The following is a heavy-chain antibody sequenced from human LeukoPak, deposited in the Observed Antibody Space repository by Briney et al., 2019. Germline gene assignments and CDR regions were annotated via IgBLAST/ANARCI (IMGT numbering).Heavy chain of an antibody. CDR1: GFTFSSYA. CDR2: ISYDGNNK. J-gene: IGHJ6*02. CDR3: AKDGSAYYYYGMDV. D-gene: IGHD1-1*01. V-gene: IGHV3-30*04. Sequence: PGRSLRLSCAASGFTFSSYAMHWVRQAPGKGLEWVAVISYDGNNKYSADSVKGRFTISRDNSMTTLYLQMNSLRAEDTAVYYCAKDGSAYYYYGMDVWGQGTTVTVSS.